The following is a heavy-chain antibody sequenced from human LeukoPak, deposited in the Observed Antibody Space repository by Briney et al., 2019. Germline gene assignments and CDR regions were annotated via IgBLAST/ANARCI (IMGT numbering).Heavy chain of an antibody. V-gene: IGHV4-59*01. CDR2: IYYSGTT. J-gene: IGHJ4*02. CDR3: ARGVYIAAAQYGY. Sequence: SETLSLTCTVSGGSISSYYWSWIRQPPGKGLEGIGYIYYSGTTNYNPSLKSRVTISVDMSKNQFSLKLSSVTAADTAVYYCARGVYIAAAQYGYWGQGTLVTVSS. CDR1: GGSISSYY. D-gene: IGHD6-13*01.